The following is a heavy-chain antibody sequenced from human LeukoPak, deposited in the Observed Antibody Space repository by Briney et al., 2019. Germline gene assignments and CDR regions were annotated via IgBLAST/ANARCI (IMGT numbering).Heavy chain of an antibody. D-gene: IGHD1-26*01. CDR3: ARLRFSGSHADY. J-gene: IGHJ4*02. CDR1: GGSISSSSYY. V-gene: IGHV4-39*01. CDR2: IYYSGST. Sequence: SETLSLTCTVSGGSISSSSYYWGWIRQPPGKGLEWIGSIYYSGSTYYNPSLKSRVTISVDTSKNQFSLKLSSVTAADTAVYYCARLRFSGSHADYWGQGTLVTVSS.